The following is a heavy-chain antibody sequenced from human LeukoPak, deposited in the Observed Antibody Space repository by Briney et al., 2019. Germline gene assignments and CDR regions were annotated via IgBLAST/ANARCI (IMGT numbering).Heavy chain of an antibody. Sequence: GRSLRLSCAASGFIFSNDAMHWVRQAPGKGLEWVAFIWFDGSNKHYADSVKGRFTISRDNSEDTLYLQMNSLRAEDTAVYYCARFRTWGDKAFDYWGQGTLVTVSS. CDR1: GFIFSNDA. V-gene: IGHV3-33*01. CDR3: ARFRTWGDKAFDY. CDR2: IWFDGSNK. J-gene: IGHJ4*02. D-gene: IGHD2-21*02.